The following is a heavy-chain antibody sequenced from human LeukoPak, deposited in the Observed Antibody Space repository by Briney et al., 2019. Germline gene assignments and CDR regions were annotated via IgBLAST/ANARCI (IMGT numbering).Heavy chain of an antibody. CDR2: ISGSGGST. CDR1: GFTFSSYA. D-gene: IGHD6-13*01. CDR3: AKCGSSCILFDY. Sequence: QSGGSLRLSCAASGFTFSSYAMSWVRQAPGKGLEWVSAISGSGGSTYYADSVKGRFTISRDNPKNTLYLQMNSLRAEDTAVYYCAKCGSSCILFDYWGQGTLVTVSS. V-gene: IGHV3-23*01. J-gene: IGHJ4*02.